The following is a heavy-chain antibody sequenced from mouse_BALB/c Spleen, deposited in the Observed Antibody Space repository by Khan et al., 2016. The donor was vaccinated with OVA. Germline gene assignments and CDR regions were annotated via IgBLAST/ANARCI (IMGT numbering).Heavy chain of an antibody. CDR2: INTYTGEP. CDR3: QRLGYTETMDC. CDR1: GFTFTNYG. J-gene: IGHJ4*01. D-gene: IGHD2-14*01. V-gene: IGHV9-3-1*01. Sequence: QIQLVQSGPELKKPGETVQISCKASGFTFTNYGMNWVKQAPGKGLKWMGWINTYTGEPTFADDFKGRFAFSLETSASTAYLQINSLKNEDTATXFCQRLGYTETMDCWVKGTSVPVPS.